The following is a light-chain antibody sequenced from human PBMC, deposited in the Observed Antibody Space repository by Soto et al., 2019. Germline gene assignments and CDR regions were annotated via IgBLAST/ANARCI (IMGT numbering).Light chain of an antibody. CDR3: QQYHNWPPWT. Sequence: EIVMTQSPATLSVFPGERATLSCRASQSVSSNLAWYQQQPGQAPRLLIYGASTRATGFPARFSGSGSGTEFTLTINSLQSEDFAVYSCQQYHNWPPWTFGQGTKVDIK. V-gene: IGKV3-15*01. CDR2: GAS. CDR1: QSVSSN. J-gene: IGKJ1*01.